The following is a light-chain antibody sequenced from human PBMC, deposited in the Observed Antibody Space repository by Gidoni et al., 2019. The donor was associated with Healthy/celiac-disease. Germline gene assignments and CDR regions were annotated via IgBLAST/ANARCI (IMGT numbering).Light chain of an antibody. V-gene: IGKV1-39*01. CDR1: QSISSY. CDR2: AAS. Sequence: DIQMTQSPSSLSASVGDRVTITCRASQSISSYLTWYQQKPGKAPKLMIYAASSLQSGVPSRFSGSGSGTDFTLTISSLKPEDFATDYCQQSYSTPPLTFGGGTKVEIK. CDR3: QQSYSTPPLT. J-gene: IGKJ4*01.